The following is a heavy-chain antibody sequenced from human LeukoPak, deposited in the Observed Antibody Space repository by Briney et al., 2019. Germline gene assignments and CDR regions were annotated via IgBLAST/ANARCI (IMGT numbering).Heavy chain of an antibody. CDR2: INPNSGGT. CDR1: GYTLTNYN. D-gene: IGHD5-18*01. Sequence: GASVKVSCKASGYTLTNYNITWVRQAPGQGLEWMGWINPNSGGTNYAQKFQGRVTMTRDTSISTAYMELSRLRSDDKAVYYCARDREAMVPDYWGQGTLVTVSS. J-gene: IGHJ4*02. CDR3: ARDREAMVPDY. V-gene: IGHV1-2*02.